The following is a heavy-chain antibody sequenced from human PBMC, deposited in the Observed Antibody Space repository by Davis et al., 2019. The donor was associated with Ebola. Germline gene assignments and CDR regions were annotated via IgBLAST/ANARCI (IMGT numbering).Heavy chain of an antibody. CDR3: ARLGYCSGGSCYRRGAFDI. V-gene: IGHV5-10-1*01. D-gene: IGHD2-15*01. Sequence: GESLNISCKGSGYSFTSYWISWVRQMPGKGLERMGRIDPSDSYTNYSPSFQGHVTISADKSISTAYLQWSSLKASDTAMYYCARLGYCSGGSCYRRGAFDIWGQGTMVTVSS. CDR1: GYSFTSYW. CDR2: IDPSDSYT. J-gene: IGHJ3*02.